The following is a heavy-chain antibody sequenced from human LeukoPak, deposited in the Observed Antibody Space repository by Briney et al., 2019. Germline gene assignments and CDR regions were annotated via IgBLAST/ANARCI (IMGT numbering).Heavy chain of an antibody. CDR1: GLTVSSNY. V-gene: IGHV3-53*01. CDR2: IYSGGST. J-gene: IGHJ3*02. D-gene: IGHD1-26*01. CDR3: ARGGVGARRAAFDI. Sequence: GGSLRLSCAASGLTVSSNYMSWVRQAPGKGLEWVSVIYSGGSTYYADSVKGRFTISRDNSKNTLYLQMNSLRAEDTAVYYCARGGVGARRAAFDIWGPGTMVTVSS.